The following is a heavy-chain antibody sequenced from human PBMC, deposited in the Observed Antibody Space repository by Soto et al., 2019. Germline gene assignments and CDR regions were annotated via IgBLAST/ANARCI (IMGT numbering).Heavy chain of an antibody. D-gene: IGHD3-16*01. CDR1: GGSISSSTYF. CDR3: ARLESRLGGGPEGETNSFHI. CDR2: IYNSGST. Sequence: QVQLQESGPGLVKPSETLSLTCTVSGGSISSSTYFWGWIRQPPGKGLEWIGSIYNSGSTYYNPSPRSRAPLPVDTSKTQFPLNWASGPAADTAVYYCARLESRLGGGPEGETNSFHIGGQGTMAPASS. J-gene: IGHJ3*02. V-gene: IGHV4-39*01.